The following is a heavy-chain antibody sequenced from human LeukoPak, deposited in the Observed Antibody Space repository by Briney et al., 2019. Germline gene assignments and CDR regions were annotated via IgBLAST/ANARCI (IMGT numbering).Heavy chain of an antibody. Sequence: GGSLRLSCAASGFTFSSYAMSWVRQAPGKGLEWVSAISGSGGSTYYADSVKGRFTISRDNSKNTLYLQMNSLRAEDTAVYYCARPSSGYYGMDWFDPWGQGTLVTVSS. V-gene: IGHV3-23*01. J-gene: IGHJ5*02. CDR2: ISGSGGST. CDR1: GFTFSSYA. D-gene: IGHD3-22*01. CDR3: ARPSSGYYGMDWFDP.